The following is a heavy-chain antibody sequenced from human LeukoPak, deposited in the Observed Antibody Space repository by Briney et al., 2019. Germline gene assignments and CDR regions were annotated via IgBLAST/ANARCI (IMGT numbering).Heavy chain of an antibody. CDR1: GFTFSSYA. CDR3: ARGPHGYCSSTSCYSSFDY. Sequence: GGSLRLSCAASGFTFSSYAMQWVRQAPGKGLEWVAVISYDGSNKYYADSVKGRFAISRDNSKNTLYLQMNSLRAEDTAVYYCARGPHGYCSSTSCYSSFDYWGQGTLVTVSS. V-gene: IGHV3-30*09. D-gene: IGHD2-2*03. J-gene: IGHJ4*02. CDR2: ISYDGSNK.